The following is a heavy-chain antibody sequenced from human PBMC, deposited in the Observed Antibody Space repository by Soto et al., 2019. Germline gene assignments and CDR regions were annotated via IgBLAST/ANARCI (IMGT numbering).Heavy chain of an antibody. Sequence: QVQLVESGGGVVQPGRSLRLSCAASGFTFSSYGMHWVRQAPGKGLEWVAVISYDGSNKYYADSVKGRFTISRDNYKNTLYLQMNSLRAEDTAVYYCAKLPEDIVGEGAFDIWGQGTMVTVSS. D-gene: IGHD2-15*01. V-gene: IGHV3-30*18. CDR2: ISYDGSNK. CDR3: AKLPEDIVGEGAFDI. J-gene: IGHJ3*02. CDR1: GFTFSSYG.